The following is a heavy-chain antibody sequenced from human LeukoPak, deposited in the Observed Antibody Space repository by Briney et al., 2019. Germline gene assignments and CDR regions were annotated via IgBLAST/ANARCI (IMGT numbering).Heavy chain of an antibody. D-gene: IGHD2-15*01. V-gene: IGHV3-30*01. CDR2: ISYDGSNK. CDR1: GFTFSSYA. Sequence: GGSLRLSCATSGFTFSSYAMHWVRQAPGKGLEWVAVISYDGSNKYYADSVKGRFTISRDNSKNTLYLQMNSLRAEDTAVYYCARDGRTDQNYYYYMDVWGKGTTVTVSS. CDR3: ARDGRTDQNYYYYMDV. J-gene: IGHJ6*03.